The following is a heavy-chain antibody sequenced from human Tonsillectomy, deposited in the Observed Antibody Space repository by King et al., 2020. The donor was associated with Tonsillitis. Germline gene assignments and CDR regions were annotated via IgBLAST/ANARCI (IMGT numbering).Heavy chain of an antibody. CDR1: GGSISSDTYY. CDR3: APATCSSTTCYRPEYFQD. CDR2: IHYTGST. Sequence: VQLQESGPGLVKPSQTLSLTCIVSGGSISSDTYYWSWIRQHPGKGLEWIGYIHYTGSTYYSPSLKSRMTISVDTSKNQFSLNLSSVTAADTAVYYCAPATCSSTTCYRPEYFQDWGQGVLVTVSS. D-gene: IGHD2-2*01. V-gene: IGHV4-31*03. J-gene: IGHJ1*01.